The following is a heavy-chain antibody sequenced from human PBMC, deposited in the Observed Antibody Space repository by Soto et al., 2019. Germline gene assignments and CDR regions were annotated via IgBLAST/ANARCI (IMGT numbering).Heavy chain of an antibody. CDR2: ISYDGSNK. J-gene: IGHJ6*02. D-gene: IGHD2-2*01. V-gene: IGHV3-30*18. Sequence: QVQLVESGGGVVQPGRSLRLSCAASGFTFSSYGMHWVRQAPGKGLEWVAVISYDGSNKYYADSVKGRFTISRDNSKNPLYLQMISLRAEDTAVYYCAKVLGCSSTSCYALIYYYYGMDVWGQGTTVTVSS. CDR1: GFTFSSYG. CDR3: AKVLGCSSTSCYALIYYYYGMDV.